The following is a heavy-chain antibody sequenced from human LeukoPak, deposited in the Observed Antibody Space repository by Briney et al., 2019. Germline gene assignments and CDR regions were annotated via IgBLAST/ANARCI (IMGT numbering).Heavy chain of an antibody. CDR3: TTATYYYDSSGYYPLRY. CDR2: IKSKTDGGTT. D-gene: IGHD3-22*01. Sequence: GGSLRLSCAASGFTFSNAWMSWVRQAPGKGLEWVGRIKSKTDGGTTDYAAPVKGRFTISRDDSKNTLYLQMNSLKTEDTAVYYCTTATYYYDSSGYYPLRYWGQGTLVTVSS. V-gene: IGHV3-15*01. J-gene: IGHJ4*02. CDR1: GFTFSNAW.